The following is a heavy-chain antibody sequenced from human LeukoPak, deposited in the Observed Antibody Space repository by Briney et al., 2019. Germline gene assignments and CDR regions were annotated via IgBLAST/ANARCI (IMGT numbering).Heavy chain of an antibody. Sequence: SETLSLTCTVSGGSISSYYWSWIRQPPGKGLEWIGYIYYSGSTNYNPSLKSRVTISVDTSKNQFSLKLSSVTAADTTVYYCASNLGYSYPAVAFDIWGQGTMVTVSS. CDR2: IYYSGST. D-gene: IGHD5-18*01. CDR3: ASNLGYSYPAVAFDI. V-gene: IGHV4-59*01. CDR1: GGSISSYY. J-gene: IGHJ3*02.